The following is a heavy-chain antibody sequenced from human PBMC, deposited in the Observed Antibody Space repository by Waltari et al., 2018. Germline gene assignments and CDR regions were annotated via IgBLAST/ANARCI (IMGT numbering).Heavy chain of an antibody. J-gene: IGHJ4*02. CDR1: GYRFTSYW. Sequence: HLVQSGAEVKKPRQPRTISCRASGYRFTSYWIGWVRQMPGKGLEWMGIIYPGDSDTYYSPSFEGQVTMSVDKSITTAYLQWNSLKASDTAIYYCARGRRRAHFDFWGQGTLVSVSS. V-gene: IGHV5-51*01. CDR3: ARGRRRAHFDF. CDR2: IYPGDSDT. D-gene: IGHD3-10*01.